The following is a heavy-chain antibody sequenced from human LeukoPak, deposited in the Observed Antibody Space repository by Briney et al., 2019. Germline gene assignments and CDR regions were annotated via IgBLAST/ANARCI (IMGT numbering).Heavy chain of an antibody. CDR3: AKDLAILTGYYKGFDY. V-gene: IGHV3-23*01. CDR1: GFTFSSYA. CDR2: ISDAGGST. D-gene: IGHD3-9*01. Sequence: PGGSLRLSCAASGFTFSSYAMSWVRQAPGKGLEWVSTISDAGGSTYHADSVKGRFTISRDKSKNTLYLQMNSLRAEDTAVYHCAKDLAILTGYYKGFDYWGQGTLVTVSS. J-gene: IGHJ4*02.